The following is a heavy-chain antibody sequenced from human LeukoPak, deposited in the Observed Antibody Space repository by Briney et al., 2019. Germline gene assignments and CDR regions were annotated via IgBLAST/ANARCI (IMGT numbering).Heavy chain of an antibody. D-gene: IGHD1-20*01. Sequence: PGGSLRLSCAASGFTFTNAWRNWVRQAPGKGLEWVGRIKSKADGETIDYAAPVKGRFTFSRDDSKNMLYLQMNSLKSEDTAVYYGSTLTSRGLSDSWRQGTLVTVSS. CDR1: GFTFTNAW. CDR2: IKSKADGETI. J-gene: IGHJ4*02. CDR3: STLTSRGLSDS. V-gene: IGHV3-15*07.